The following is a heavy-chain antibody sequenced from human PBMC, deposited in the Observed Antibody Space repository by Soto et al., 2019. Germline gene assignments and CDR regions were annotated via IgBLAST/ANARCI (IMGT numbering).Heavy chain of an antibody. V-gene: IGHV3-23*01. D-gene: IGHD4-4*01. CDR2: ISGSGGST. Sequence: EVQLLESGGGLGQPGGSLRLSCAASGFTFSSYALNWVRQAPGKGLEWVSVISGSGGSTYYADSVKGRFTISRDNSNNALRLQMTSLIADDTAVYYCPKRANVTYFYSWGQGTLVTVSS. CDR3: PKRANVTYFYS. CDR1: GFTFSSYA. J-gene: IGHJ4*02.